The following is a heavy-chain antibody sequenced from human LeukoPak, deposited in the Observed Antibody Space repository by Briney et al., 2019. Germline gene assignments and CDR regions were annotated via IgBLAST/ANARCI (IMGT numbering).Heavy chain of an antibody. CDR3: AKRLVACSGGSCYSTFQH. CDR1: GFTFSSYA. J-gene: IGHJ1*01. D-gene: IGHD2-15*01. CDR2: INSNGGST. Sequence: TGGSLRLSCTASGFTFSSYAMSWVRQAPGKGLEWVSGINSNGGSTYYADSVRGRFTISRDNSKSTLYLQMNSLRAEDTAVYYCAKRLVACSGGSCYSTFQHWGQGTLVTVSS. V-gene: IGHV3-23*01.